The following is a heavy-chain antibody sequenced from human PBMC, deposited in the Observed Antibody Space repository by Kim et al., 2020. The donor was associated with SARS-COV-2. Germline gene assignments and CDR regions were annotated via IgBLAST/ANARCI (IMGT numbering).Heavy chain of an antibody. CDR2: IKQDGGEE. Sequence: GGSLRLSCAASGFTFSSYWMSWVRQAPGKGLEWVANIKQDGGEEYYVDSVKGRFTISRDNAKSSLYLQMNSLRAEDTAVYYCARDVPSAAGKAYWGQGTLVTVSS. D-gene: IGHD2-15*01. CDR3: ARDVPSAAGKAY. CDR1: GFTFSSYW. V-gene: IGHV3-7*03. J-gene: IGHJ4*02.